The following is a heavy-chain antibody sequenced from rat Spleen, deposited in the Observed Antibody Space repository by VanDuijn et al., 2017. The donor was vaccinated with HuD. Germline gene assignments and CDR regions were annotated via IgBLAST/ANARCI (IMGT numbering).Heavy chain of an antibody. CDR1: GFTFSDYY. V-gene: IGHV5-25*01. J-gene: IGHJ4*01. CDR3: ASHRHYSVYVMDA. Sequence: EVQLVESDGGLVQPGRSLKLSCAASGFTFSDYYMTWIRQAPGKGLEWVSSISTDGGSTYYPDSVKGRFTISRDNAKNTLYLQMDSLRSEDTATYHCASHRHYSVYVMDAWGQGASVTVSS. D-gene: IGHD1-1*01. CDR2: ISTDGGST.